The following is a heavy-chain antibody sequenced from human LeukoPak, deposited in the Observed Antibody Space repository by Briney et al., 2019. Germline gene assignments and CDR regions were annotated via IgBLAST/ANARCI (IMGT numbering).Heavy chain of an antibody. J-gene: IGHJ6*03. CDR2: LSSSGGST. CDR1: GFTFSSYA. V-gene: IGHV3-23*01. Sequence: GGSLRLSCAASGFTFSSYAMNWVRQAPGKGLEWVSALSSSGGSTYYADSVKGRFTISRDNSKNTLYLQMNSLRAEDTAVYYCAKFRKSDCSSTSCYPYYYMDVWGKGTTVTVSS. CDR3: AKFRKSDCSSTSCYPYYYMDV. D-gene: IGHD2-2*01.